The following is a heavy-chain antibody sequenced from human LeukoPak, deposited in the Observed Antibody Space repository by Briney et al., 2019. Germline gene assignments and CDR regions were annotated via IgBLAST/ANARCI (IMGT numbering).Heavy chain of an antibody. Sequence: GESLQISCKGSGYSFTSYWIGWVRQMPGKGLEWMGIIYPGDSDTRYSPSFQGQVTISADKSISTAYLQWSSLKASDTAMYYCARLGLYCSSTSCYRWDYYYGMDVWGQGTTVTVSS. V-gene: IGHV5-51*01. D-gene: IGHD2-2*02. CDR3: ARLGLYCSSTSCYRWDYYYGMDV. CDR2: IYPGDSDT. J-gene: IGHJ6*02. CDR1: GYSFTSYW.